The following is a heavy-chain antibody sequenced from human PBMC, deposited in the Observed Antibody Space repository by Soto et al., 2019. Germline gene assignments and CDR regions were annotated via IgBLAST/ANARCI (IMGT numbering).Heavy chain of an antibody. CDR1: GGSFYYYY. J-gene: IGHJ5*02. CDR3: ARGRVGATHWNWFGP. Sequence: SVTLSLTCAVYGGSFYYYYWSWIRQPPGKGLEWIGEINHGGTINYNPSLESRVTISVDTSKNQFSLSLSSVTAADTAVYYCARGRVGATHWNWFGPWGQGTLVTVSS. V-gene: IGHV4-34*01. D-gene: IGHD1-26*01. CDR2: INHGGTI.